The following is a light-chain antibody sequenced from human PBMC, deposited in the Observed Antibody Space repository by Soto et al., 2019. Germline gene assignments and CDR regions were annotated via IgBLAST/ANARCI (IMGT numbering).Light chain of an antibody. V-gene: IGLV2-14*01. CDR3: SSYTSSSAPWV. CDR1: SSDVGGYNY. J-gene: IGLJ3*02. CDR2: DVS. Sequence: QSALTQPASVSGSPGQSITISCTGTSSDVGGYNYVSWYQQHPGKAPKLMIYDVSNRPSGVSNRFSGSKSGNTASLTISGLQPEDEADYYCSSYTSSSAPWVFVGGTKLTVL.